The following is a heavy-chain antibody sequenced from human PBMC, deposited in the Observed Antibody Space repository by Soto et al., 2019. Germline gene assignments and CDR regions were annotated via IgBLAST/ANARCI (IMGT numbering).Heavy chain of an antibody. CDR2: IYPGDSDI. J-gene: IGHJ6*02. V-gene: IGHV5-51*01. D-gene: IGHD5-18*01. Sequence: VESLKISCNGYGYSFTSYWIGWVRQTPGKGLEWMGIIYPGDSDIRYSPSFQGQVTMSVDKSIGTAYLQWSSLKASDTAIYYCAADTARTYYYYAMDVWGQGTTVTVSS. CDR1: GYSFTSYW. CDR3: AADTARTYYYYAMDV.